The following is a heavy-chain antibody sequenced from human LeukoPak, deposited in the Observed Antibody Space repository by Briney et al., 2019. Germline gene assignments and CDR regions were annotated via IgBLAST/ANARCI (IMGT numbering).Heavy chain of an antibody. V-gene: IGHV3-23*01. CDR3: ARSLPGRGSGSYYKMNYFDY. CDR2: IIGRAGST. J-gene: IGHJ4*02. Sequence: GGSLRLSCAASGFTFSNYGVTWVRQAPGKGLEWVSAIIGRAGSTYYADSVKGRFTISRDNSKNTVYLQMNSLRAEDTAVYYCARSLPGRGSGSYYKMNYFDYWGQGTLVTVSS. D-gene: IGHD3-10*01. CDR1: GFTFSNYG.